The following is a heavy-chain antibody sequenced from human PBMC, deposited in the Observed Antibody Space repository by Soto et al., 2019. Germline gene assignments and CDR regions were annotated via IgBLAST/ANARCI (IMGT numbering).Heavy chain of an antibody. D-gene: IGHD4-17*01. V-gene: IGHV4-39*01. CDR3: ARRLGMQANDYGDQFFDY. Sequence: SETLSLTCTVSGGSISSSSYYWGWIRQPPGKGLEWIGSIYYSGSTYYNPSLKSRVTISVDTSKNQFSLKLSSVTAADTAVYYCARRLGMQANDYGDQFFDYWGQGTLVTVSS. CDR1: GGSISSSSYY. J-gene: IGHJ4*02. CDR2: IYYSGST.